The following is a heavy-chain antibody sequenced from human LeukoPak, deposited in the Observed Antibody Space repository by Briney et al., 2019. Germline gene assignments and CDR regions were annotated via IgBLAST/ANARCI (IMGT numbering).Heavy chain of an antibody. Sequence: SETLSLTCTVSGGSISSYYWIWIRQPPGKGLEWIGYIYYSGSTNYNPSLKSRVTISLDTSKNQFSLKLSSVTAADTAVYYCATYGSGSSIDYWGQGTLVTVSS. CDR1: GGSISSYY. V-gene: IGHV4-59*01. CDR3: ATYGSGSSIDY. D-gene: IGHD3-10*01. J-gene: IGHJ4*02. CDR2: IYYSGST.